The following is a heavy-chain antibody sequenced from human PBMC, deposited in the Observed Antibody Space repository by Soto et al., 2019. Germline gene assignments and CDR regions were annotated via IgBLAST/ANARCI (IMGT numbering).Heavy chain of an antibody. D-gene: IGHD3-10*01. CDR1: GGSMSRNH. Sequence: SETLSLTCTVSGGSMSRNHWSWIRQPPGRGLELIGFIRYSGSANYNPSLRSRVTISLETSNNQFSLKLSSVTAADTAVYHCARQTADMVRGVGVMDVWGKGTTVTVSS. CDR2: IRYSGSA. V-gene: IGHV4-59*08. J-gene: IGHJ6*03. CDR3: ARQTADMVRGVGVMDV.